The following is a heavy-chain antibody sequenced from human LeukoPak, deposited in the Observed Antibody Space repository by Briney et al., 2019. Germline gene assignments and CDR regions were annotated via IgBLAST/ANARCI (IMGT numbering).Heavy chain of an antibody. V-gene: IGHV3-30*02. CDR3: ARVVLRVSRDSSHFDY. J-gene: IGHJ4*02. Sequence: GGSLRLSCGASGIIFSSYGMHWVRQAPGKGLEWVAFIRYDGSNKYYADSVKGRFTISRDNARNTLYLQMNSLRAEDTAVYYCARVVLRVSRDSSHFDYWGQGTLVTVSS. D-gene: IGHD2-8*01. CDR1: GIIFSSYG. CDR2: IRYDGSNK.